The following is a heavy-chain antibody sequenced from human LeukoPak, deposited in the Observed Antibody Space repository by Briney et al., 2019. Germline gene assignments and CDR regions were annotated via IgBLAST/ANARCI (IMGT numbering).Heavy chain of an antibody. V-gene: IGHV3-11*01. Sequence: GGSLRLSCAASGFTFSDYYMSWIHQAPGKGLEWVSYISSSGTTIFYADSVKGRFTISRDNAKNSLYLQMNSLRAEDTAVYYCARDRGVPYYFDYWGQGTLVTVSS. J-gene: IGHJ4*02. CDR1: GFTFSDYY. D-gene: IGHD4/OR15-4a*01. CDR3: ARDRGVPYYFDY. CDR2: ISSSGTTI.